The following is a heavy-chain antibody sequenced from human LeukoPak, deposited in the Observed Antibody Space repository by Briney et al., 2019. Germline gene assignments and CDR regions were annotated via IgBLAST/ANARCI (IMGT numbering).Heavy chain of an antibody. Sequence: GGSLRLSCAASGFTFSSYGMHWVRQAPGKGLEWVAVISYDGSNKYYADSVKGRFTISRDNSKNTLYLQMNSLRAEDTAVYYCARLYYDSSGYYFDYWGQGTLVTVSS. V-gene: IGHV3-30*03. CDR1: GFTFSSYG. CDR3: ARLYYDSSGYYFDY. J-gene: IGHJ4*02. D-gene: IGHD3-22*01. CDR2: ISYDGSNK.